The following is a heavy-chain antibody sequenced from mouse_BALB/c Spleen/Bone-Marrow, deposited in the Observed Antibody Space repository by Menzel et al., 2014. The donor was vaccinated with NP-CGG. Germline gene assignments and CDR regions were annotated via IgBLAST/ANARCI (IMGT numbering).Heavy chain of an antibody. J-gene: IGHJ4*01. CDR1: GYTFTSYT. D-gene: IGHD2-10*02. CDR2: INPSSGCT. V-gene: IGHV1-4*01. Sequence: QVQLQQSGAELARPGASVKMSCKASGYTFTSYTMHWVKQRPGQGLEWIGYINPSSGCTNYNQKFKDKATLTADKSSSTAYMQLSSLTSEDSAVYYCAYGNYGYAMNYWGQGTSVTVSS. CDR3: AYGNYGYAMNY.